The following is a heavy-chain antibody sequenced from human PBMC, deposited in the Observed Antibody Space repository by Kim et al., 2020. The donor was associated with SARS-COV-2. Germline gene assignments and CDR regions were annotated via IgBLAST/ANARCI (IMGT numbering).Heavy chain of an antibody. V-gene: IGHV4-30-2*04. D-gene: IGHD3-16*01. CDR3: ASRGGHYDYVWGSRGWFDP. Sequence: KSRATISVDTSKNQFSLKLSSVTAADTAVYYCASRGGHYDYVWGSRGWFDPWGQGTLVTVSS. J-gene: IGHJ5*02.